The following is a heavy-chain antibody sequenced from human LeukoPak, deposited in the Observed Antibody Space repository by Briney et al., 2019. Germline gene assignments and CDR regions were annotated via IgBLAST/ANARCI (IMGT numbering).Heavy chain of an antibody. CDR3: ARRATIFGVVIHNYFDY. Sequence: SETLSLTCAVYGGSFSGYYWSWIRQPPGKGLEWIGEIDHSGSTNYNPSLKSRVTISVDTSKNQFSLKLSSVTAADTAVYYCARRATIFGVVIHNYFDYWGQGTLVTVSS. CDR1: GGSFSGYY. V-gene: IGHV4-34*01. CDR2: IDHSGST. J-gene: IGHJ4*02. D-gene: IGHD3-3*01.